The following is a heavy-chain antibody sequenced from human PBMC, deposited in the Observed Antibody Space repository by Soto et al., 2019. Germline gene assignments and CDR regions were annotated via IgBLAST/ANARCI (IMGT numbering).Heavy chain of an antibody. CDR1: GYSFTSYW. V-gene: IGHV5-51*01. J-gene: IGHJ4*02. CDR3: ASARLGDLSLQFYY. D-gene: IGHD3-16*02. Sequence: EVQLVQSGAEVKNPGESLQISCKGSGYSFTSYWIGWVRQMPGKGLGWVGIIYPGDSDTRYSPSFQGQVTISADKSNSTAYLQWSSLKASDTAMYYCASARLGDLSLQFYYWGQGTLVTVSS. CDR2: IYPGDSDT.